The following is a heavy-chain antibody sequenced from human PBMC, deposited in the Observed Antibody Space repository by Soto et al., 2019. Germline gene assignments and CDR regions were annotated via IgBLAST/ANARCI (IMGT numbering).Heavy chain of an antibody. CDR3: ARDGTADRLDFDY. CDR1: GDSVSSSTVA. J-gene: IGHJ4*02. D-gene: IGHD2-2*01. Sequence: PSQTLSLTCAISGDSVSSSTVAWNWIRQSPSRGLEWLGRTYYTSKWNNDYSVSVKSRISINPDTSKNQFSLHLKSVTPEDTAVYYCARDGTADRLDFDYWGQGTLVTVSS. CDR2: TYYTSKWNN. V-gene: IGHV6-1*01.